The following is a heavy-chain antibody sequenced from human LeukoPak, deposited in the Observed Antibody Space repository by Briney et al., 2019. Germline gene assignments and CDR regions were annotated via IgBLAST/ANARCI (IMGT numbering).Heavy chain of an antibody. CDR3: VRKFATGD. CDR2: VKSDGTAT. D-gene: IGHD1-14*01. J-gene: IGHJ4*02. CDR1: GFTFSSHL. Sequence: GSLRLSCAASGFTFSSHLMHWVRQAHGTGLVWVSSVKSDGTATNYADSVKGRFTISRDNAKNTLYLQMNSLRVEDTAVYYCVRKFATGDWGQGTLVTVSS. V-gene: IGHV3-74*01.